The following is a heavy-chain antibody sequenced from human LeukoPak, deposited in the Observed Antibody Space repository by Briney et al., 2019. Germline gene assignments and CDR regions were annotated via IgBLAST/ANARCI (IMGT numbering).Heavy chain of an antibody. CDR1: GYTFTSYG. CDR3: ARGSWPEEYYYDSSGHYH. D-gene: IGHD3-22*01. Sequence: GASVKVSCKASGYTFTSYGISWVRQAPGQGLEWMGWISAYNGNTNYAQKLQGRVTMTTDTSTSTAYMELRSLRSDDTAVYYCARGSWPEEYYYDSSGHYHWGQGTLVTVSS. V-gene: IGHV1-18*01. CDR2: ISAYNGNT. J-gene: IGHJ5*02.